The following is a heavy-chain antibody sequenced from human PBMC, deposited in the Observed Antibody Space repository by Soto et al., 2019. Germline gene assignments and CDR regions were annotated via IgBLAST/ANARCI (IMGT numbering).Heavy chain of an antibody. D-gene: IGHD6-19*01. CDR3: ARTKWLVRGGDY. Sequence: EVQLVESGGGLVQPGGSLRLSCAASGFTFSNYWMSWVRQVPGKGLEWVANIKQDGSEIYYVDSVKGRFTISRDNAKKSLYLQMNSWRVEGTAVYYCARTKWLVRGGDYWGQGALVTVSS. CDR1: GFTFSNYW. J-gene: IGHJ4*02. V-gene: IGHV3-7*04. CDR2: IKQDGSEI.